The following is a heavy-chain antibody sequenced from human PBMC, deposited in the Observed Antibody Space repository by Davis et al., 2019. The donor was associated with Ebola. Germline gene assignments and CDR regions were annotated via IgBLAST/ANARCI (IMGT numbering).Heavy chain of an antibody. CDR2: INHSGST. J-gene: IGHJ6*03. CDR1: GGSFSGYY. Sequence: MPSETLSLTCAVYGGSFSGYYWSWIRQPPGKGLEWLGEINHSGSTNYNPSLKSRVTISVDTSKNQFSLKLSSVTAADTAVYYCVRGRRDIVVVPAAISRHDYYYYMDVWGKGTTVTVSS. D-gene: IGHD2-2*02. CDR3: VRGRRDIVVVPAAISRHDYYYYMDV. V-gene: IGHV4-34*01.